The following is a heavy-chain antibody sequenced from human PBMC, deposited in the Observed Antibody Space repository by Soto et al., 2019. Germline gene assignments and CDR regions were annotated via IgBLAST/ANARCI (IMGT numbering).Heavy chain of an antibody. CDR3: TTRGYDSHYYYYGMDV. V-gene: IGHV3-15*07. D-gene: IGHD5-12*01. J-gene: IGHJ6*02. CDR1: GFTFSNAW. Sequence: GGSLRLSCAASGFTFSNAWMNWVRQAPGKGLEWVGRIKSKTDGGTTDYAAPVKGRLTISRDDSKNTLYLQMNSLKTEDTAVYYCTTRGYDSHYYYYGMDVWGQGTTVTVSS. CDR2: IKSKTDGGTT.